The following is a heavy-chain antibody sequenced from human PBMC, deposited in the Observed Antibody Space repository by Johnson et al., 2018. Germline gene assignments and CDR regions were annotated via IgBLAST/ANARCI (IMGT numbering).Heavy chain of an antibody. CDR2: TSYDGNNK. J-gene: IGHJ6*03. CDR3: AKGGGGYPNYYYMDV. D-gene: IGHD1-26*01. CDR1: RFTFSDYG. V-gene: IGHV3-30*18. Sequence: QVQLVQSGGGVVQPGRSLRLSCAASRFTFSDYGMHWVRQAPGKGLEWVAVTSYDGNNKYYADSVKGRFTISRDNSKNTLYLQMNSLRAEDTAVYYCAKGGGGYPNYYYMDVLGKGTTVTVSS.